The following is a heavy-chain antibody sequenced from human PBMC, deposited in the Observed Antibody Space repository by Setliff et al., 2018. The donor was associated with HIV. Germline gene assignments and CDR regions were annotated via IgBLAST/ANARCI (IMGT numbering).Heavy chain of an antibody. CDR3: TNRGGSGTNVGNWFDP. CDR1: GDNFNNVA. D-gene: IGHD3-10*01. V-gene: IGHV1-69*13. Sequence: SVKVSCKTSGDNFNNVAFNWVRQAPGQGLEWMGGILPIFGATDYAQKFQGRLTLTAVQSENSVYMELSSLRSDDTAVYYCTNRGGSGTNVGNWFDPWGQGTLVTVSS. CDR2: ILPIFGAT. J-gene: IGHJ5*02.